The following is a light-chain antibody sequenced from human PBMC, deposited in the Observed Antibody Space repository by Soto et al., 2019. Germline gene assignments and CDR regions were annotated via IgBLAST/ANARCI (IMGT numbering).Light chain of an antibody. V-gene: IGKV1-6*01. CDR3: LQDYGYPRT. J-gene: IGKJ1*01. Sequence: AIQMTQSPSSLSASVGDRVTITCRASQGIRSDLAWYQKKSGKAPKLLIYAASSLQSGVPSRFSGSGFGSDVTLTISSLQPEDFAAYYCLQDYGYPRTFGQGTSVEI. CDR2: AAS. CDR1: QGIRSD.